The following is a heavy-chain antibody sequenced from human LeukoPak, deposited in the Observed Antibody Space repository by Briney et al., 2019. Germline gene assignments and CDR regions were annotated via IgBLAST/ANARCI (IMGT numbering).Heavy chain of an antibody. CDR1: GGTFSSYA. J-gene: IGHJ4*02. D-gene: IGHD3-10*01. Sequence: ASVKVSCKASGGTFSSYAISWVRQAPGQGLEWMGGIIPIFGTANYAQKFQGRVTITADESTSTAYMELSSLRSEDTAVYYCARGRMVRGVIIHPENYYFDYWGQGTLVTVSS. CDR2: IIPIFGTA. CDR3: ARGRMVRGVIIHPENYYFDY. V-gene: IGHV1-69*13.